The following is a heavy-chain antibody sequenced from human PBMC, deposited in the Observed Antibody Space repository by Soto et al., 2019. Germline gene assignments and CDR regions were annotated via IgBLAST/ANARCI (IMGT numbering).Heavy chain of an antibody. Sequence: QVQLVQSGAEVREPGASVKVSCKASGYTFTPYDINWVRQASGQGLEWMGWMKPNSGDTGYGQKFQGRVALTRDTSTSTAYMELSGLKSEDTAVYYCVALARWGQGTLVTVSS. CDR3: VALAR. V-gene: IGHV1-8*01. J-gene: IGHJ4*02. CDR2: MKPNSGDT. CDR1: GYTFTPYD. D-gene: IGHD6-6*01.